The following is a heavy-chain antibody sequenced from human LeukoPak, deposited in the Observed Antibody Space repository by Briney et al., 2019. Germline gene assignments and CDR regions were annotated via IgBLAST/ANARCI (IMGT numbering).Heavy chain of an antibody. CDR2: IYSGGST. CDR1: GLTVSSTY. CDR3: ARDPSTIKRNNYFEYFQH. D-gene: IGHD2/OR15-2a*01. Sequence: GGSLRLSCAASGLTVSSTYMSWVRQTPGKGLEWVSVIYSGGSTYYADSVKGRFTISRDNSKNTLYLQMNSLRAEDTAVYSCARDPSTIKRNNYFEYFQHWGQGTLVTVSS. J-gene: IGHJ1*01. V-gene: IGHV3-66*01.